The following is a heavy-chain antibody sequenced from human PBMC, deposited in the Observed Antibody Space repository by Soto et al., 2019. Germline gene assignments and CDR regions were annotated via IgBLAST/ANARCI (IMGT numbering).Heavy chain of an antibody. CDR2: ISGGGGST. J-gene: IGHJ4*02. CDR1: GFTFSNYA. Sequence: HPGGSLRLSCAASGFTFSNYAMSWVRQAPGKGLEWVSDISGGGGSTYYADSVKGRFTISRDNSKNTLFLQMNSLRAEDTAVYYCAKEYYYGSGSPPLTYWGQGTLVTVSS. V-gene: IGHV3-23*01. D-gene: IGHD3-10*01. CDR3: AKEYYYGSGSPPLTY.